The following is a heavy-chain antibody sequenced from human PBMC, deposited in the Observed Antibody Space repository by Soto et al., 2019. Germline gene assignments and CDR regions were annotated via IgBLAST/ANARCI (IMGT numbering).Heavy chain of an antibody. Sequence: PGGSLRLSCAASGFSFSVYALHWVRQAPGKGLEWVALISYDGRNKYYADSVQGRFTISRDNSKNTLYLQMNSLRAEDTAVYYCAKGITDTGGYYYYSMDVWGQGTAVTVSS. CDR2: ISYDGRNK. D-gene: IGHD3-16*01. CDR3: AKGITDTGGYYYYSMDV. J-gene: IGHJ6*02. CDR1: GFSFSVYA. V-gene: IGHV3-30*04.